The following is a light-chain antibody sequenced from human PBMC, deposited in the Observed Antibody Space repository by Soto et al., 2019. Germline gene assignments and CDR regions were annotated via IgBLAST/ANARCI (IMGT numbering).Light chain of an antibody. CDR2: AAS. CDR3: QQSYSTPGT. J-gene: IGKJ1*01. CDR1: QSISSY. Sequence: DIQMTQSPSSLSASVGDRVTITCRASQSISSYLNWYQQKPGKAPKLLIYAASSLQSGVPSRFSGSGSGTDFTLTIRSMQTEDFANYYCQQSYSTPGTFGQGTKVDIK. V-gene: IGKV1-39*01.